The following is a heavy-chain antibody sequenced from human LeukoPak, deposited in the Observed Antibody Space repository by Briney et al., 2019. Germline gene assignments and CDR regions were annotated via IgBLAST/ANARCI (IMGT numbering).Heavy chain of an antibody. CDR2: IYTSGST. J-gene: IGHJ3*02. CDR3: IAASGWDAFDI. V-gene: IGHV4-4*07. CDR1: GYSITNGYY. D-gene: IGHD6-6*01. Sequence: KPSETLSLTCVVSGYSITNGYYWDWIRQPAGKGLEWIGRIYTSGSTNYNPSLKSRVTMSVDTSKNQFSLKLSSVTAADTAVYYCIAASGWDAFDIWGQGTMVTVSS.